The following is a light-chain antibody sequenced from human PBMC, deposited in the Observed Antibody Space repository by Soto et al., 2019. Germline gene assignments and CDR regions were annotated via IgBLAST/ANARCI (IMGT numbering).Light chain of an antibody. CDR2: DAS. CDR1: QSVSSY. V-gene: IGKV3-11*01. J-gene: IGKJ5*01. Sequence: ETVMTQSPATLSVSPGERATLSCRASQSVSSYLAWYQQKPGQAPRLLIYDASNRATGIPARFSGSGSGTDFTLTISSLEPEDFAVYYCQQRSNWPPITFGQGTRREIK. CDR3: QQRSNWPPIT.